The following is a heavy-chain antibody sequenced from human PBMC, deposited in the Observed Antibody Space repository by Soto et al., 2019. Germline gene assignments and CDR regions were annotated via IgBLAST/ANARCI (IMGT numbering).Heavy chain of an antibody. CDR2: IYSGGGT. CDR1: GFSVTNNY. D-gene: IGHD2-2*01. CDR3: ARDIACSSSSCQGDNFDI. V-gene: IGHV3-53*01. Sequence: QLVASGGGLIQPGESLTLSCEASGFSVTNNYMYWVRQAPGKGLEWVSLIYSGGGTHYADFVNGRFIISRDNSKNTHHLQMDKLRAEATAIYYCARDIACSSSSCQGDNFDIWGRGTLVTVSP. J-gene: IGHJ3*02.